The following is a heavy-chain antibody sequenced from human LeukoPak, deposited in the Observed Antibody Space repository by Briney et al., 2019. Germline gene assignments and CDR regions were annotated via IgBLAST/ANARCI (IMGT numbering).Heavy chain of an antibody. V-gene: IGHV4-61*01. CDR3: ARQETYYDSVRGSYRYREFDY. CDR2: IDYSGST. CDR1: GGSVSSGSYY. J-gene: IGHJ4*02. Sequence: VKPSETLSLTCTVSGGSVSSGSYYWSWVRQPPGKGLEWIGCIDYSGSTYYNPSLKSRVTVSADTSKNQFSLKLSSVTAADTAFYYCARQETYYDSVRGSYRYREFDYWGQGTLVTVSS. D-gene: IGHD3-16*02.